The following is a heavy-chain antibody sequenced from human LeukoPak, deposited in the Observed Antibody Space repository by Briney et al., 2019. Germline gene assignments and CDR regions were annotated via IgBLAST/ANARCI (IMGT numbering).Heavy chain of an antibody. CDR3: ARDHTAKLDY. D-gene: IGHD5-18*01. V-gene: IGHV3-30-3*01. Sequence: GGSLRLSCAASGFTFSSYAMHWVRQAPSKGLEWVAVISYDGSNKYYADSVKGRFTISRDNSKNTLYLQMNSLRAEDTAVYYCARDHTAKLDYWGQGTLVTVSS. CDR1: GFTFSSYA. CDR2: ISYDGSNK. J-gene: IGHJ4*02.